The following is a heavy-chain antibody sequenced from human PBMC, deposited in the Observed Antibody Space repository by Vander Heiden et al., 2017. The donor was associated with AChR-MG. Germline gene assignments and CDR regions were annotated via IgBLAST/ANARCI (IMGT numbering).Heavy chain of an antibody. CDR3: ARWFGEYYYYYMDV. D-gene: IGHD3-10*01. CDR2: INPNSGGT. J-gene: IGHJ6*03. CDR1: GYTFTGYY. Sequence: QVQLVQSGAEVKKPGASVKVSCKASGYTFTGYYMHWVRQAPGQGLEWMGWINPNSGGTNYAQKVQGRVTMTRDTSISTAYMELSRLRSDDTAVYYCARWFGEYYYYYMDVWGKGTTVTVSS. V-gene: IGHV1-2*02.